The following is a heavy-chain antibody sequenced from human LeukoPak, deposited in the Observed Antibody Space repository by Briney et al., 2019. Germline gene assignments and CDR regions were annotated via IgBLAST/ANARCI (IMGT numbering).Heavy chain of an antibody. D-gene: IGHD3-22*01. Sequence: ASVKVSCKASGYTFTSYAMHWVRQAPGQRLEWMGWVNGGNDKTAYSKKFQGRVTITRDSSASTTYMELSSLRPEDTAVYYCARDFDSSFSFDYWGQGTLVTVSS. J-gene: IGHJ4*02. CDR1: GYTFTSYA. CDR2: VNGGNDKT. V-gene: IGHV1-3*01. CDR3: ARDFDSSFSFDY.